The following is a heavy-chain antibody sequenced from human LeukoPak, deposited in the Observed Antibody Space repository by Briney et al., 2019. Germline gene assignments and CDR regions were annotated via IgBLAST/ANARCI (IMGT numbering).Heavy chain of an antibody. CDR2: ISSSSSYI. J-gene: IGHJ5*02. D-gene: IGHD2-21*02. Sequence: PGGSLRVSRAASGFTFSDYYMSWIRQAPGKGLEWVSYISSSSSYINYADSVKGRFTISRDNAKNSLYLQMNSLRAEDTAVYYCARGLYWFDPWGQRTNLTVSS. V-gene: IGHV3-11*05. CDR3: ARGLYWFDP. CDR1: GFTFSDYY.